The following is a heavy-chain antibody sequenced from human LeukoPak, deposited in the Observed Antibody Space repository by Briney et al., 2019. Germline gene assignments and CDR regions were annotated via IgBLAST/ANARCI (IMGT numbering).Heavy chain of an antibody. CDR2: ISYDGSKK. CDR3: ARDSSDY. CDR1: GFTFSRYA. J-gene: IGHJ4*02. Sequence: PGGSLRLSCEASGFTFSRYAMHWVRQAPGKGLEWVAVISYDGSKKADSVKGRFTISRDNSKNTLYLQMTSLRAEDTAVYYCARDSSDYWGQGTLVTVSS. V-gene: IGHV3-30-3*01.